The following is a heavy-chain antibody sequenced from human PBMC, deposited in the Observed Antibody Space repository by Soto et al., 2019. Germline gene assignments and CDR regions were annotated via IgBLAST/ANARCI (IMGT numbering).Heavy chain of an antibody. Sequence: QVQLQESGPGLLKPSQTLSLTCTVSGGSVNSGGSYWSWIRQHPAKGLEWIGFIYNSGNAYYNPSLQSRVTMSVDASENQFSLQLRSVTAADTAVYYCARDSPSLRGANAFDLWGQGTLVTVSS. CDR1: GGSVNSGGSY. CDR3: ARDSPSLRGANAFDL. J-gene: IGHJ3*01. CDR2: IYNSGNA. V-gene: IGHV4-31*03. D-gene: IGHD3-10*01.